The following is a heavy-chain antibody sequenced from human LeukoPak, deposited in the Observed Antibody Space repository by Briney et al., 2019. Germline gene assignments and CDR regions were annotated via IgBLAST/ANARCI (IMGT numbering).Heavy chain of an antibody. Sequence: SETLSLTCTVSGDSISSYYWSWIQQPPGKGLEWIGYIYYSGSTSYNPSLKSRVTISVDTSKNHFSLKLSSVTAADTAVYYCARYSGSYPHDAFDIWGQGTMVTVSS. D-gene: IGHD1-26*01. CDR2: IYYSGST. V-gene: IGHV4-59*01. CDR1: GDSISSYY. J-gene: IGHJ3*02. CDR3: ARYSGSYPHDAFDI.